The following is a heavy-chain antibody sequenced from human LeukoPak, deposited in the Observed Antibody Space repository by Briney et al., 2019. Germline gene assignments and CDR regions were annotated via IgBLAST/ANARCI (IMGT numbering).Heavy chain of an antibody. J-gene: IGHJ4*02. CDR3: ARGSGAVACTEFDY. D-gene: IGHD6-19*01. CDR2: ISSSGSTI. V-gene: IGHV3-48*03. Sequence: GGSLRLSCAASGFTFSSYEMNWVRQAPGKGLEWVSYISSSGSTIYYADSVKGRFTISRDNAKNSLYLQMNSLRAEDTAVYYCARGSGAVACTEFDYWGQGTLVTVSS. CDR1: GFTFSSYE.